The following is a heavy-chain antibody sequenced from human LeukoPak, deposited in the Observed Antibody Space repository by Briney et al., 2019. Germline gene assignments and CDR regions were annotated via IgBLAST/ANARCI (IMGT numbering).Heavy chain of an antibody. Sequence: GGSLRLSCAASGFTFNNFGFHWVRQAPGKGLEWVAFIGFEGIDKYYAESVKGRFTISKDNSKTTLYFQMNSLRPEDTAIYYCAKDLHNHYSSDYWGQGTLVTASA. CDR3: AKDLHNHYSSDY. J-gene: IGHJ4*02. V-gene: IGHV3-30*02. CDR1: GFTFNNFG. CDR2: IGFEGIDK. D-gene: IGHD5-24*01.